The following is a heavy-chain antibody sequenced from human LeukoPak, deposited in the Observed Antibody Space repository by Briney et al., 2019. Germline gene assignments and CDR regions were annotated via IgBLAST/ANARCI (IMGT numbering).Heavy chain of an antibody. J-gene: IGHJ6*02. CDR1: GFTFSSYA. D-gene: IGHD2-15*01. CDR3: ARDPGYDCSGGSCPSYYGMDV. Sequence: GGSLRLSCAASGFTFSSYAMHWVRQAPGKGLEWVAVISYDGSNKYYADSVKGRFTISRDNSKNTLYLQMNSLRAKDTAVYYCARDPGYDCSGGSCPSYYGMDVWGQGTTVTVSS. CDR2: ISYDGSNK. V-gene: IGHV3-30-3*01.